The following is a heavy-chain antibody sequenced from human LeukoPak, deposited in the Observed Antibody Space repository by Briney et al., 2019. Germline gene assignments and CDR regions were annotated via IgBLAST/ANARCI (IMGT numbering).Heavy chain of an antibody. Sequence: GGSLRLSCAASGFTFAIYAMHWVRQAPGKGLEWVAVISYDGNNKYYADSVKGRFTISRDNSKNTLYLQMNSLRAEDAAVYYCARDLVGGWDDSSGYYYGYFDYWGQGTLVTVSS. J-gene: IGHJ4*02. D-gene: IGHD3-22*01. CDR2: ISYDGNNK. CDR3: ARDLVGGWDDSSGYYYGYFDY. CDR1: GFTFAIYA. V-gene: IGHV3-30-3*01.